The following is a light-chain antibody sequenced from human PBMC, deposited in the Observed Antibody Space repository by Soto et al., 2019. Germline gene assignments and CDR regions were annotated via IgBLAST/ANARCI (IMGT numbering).Light chain of an antibody. CDR3: CSFAGSNSWV. J-gene: IGLJ3*02. Sequence: QSVLTQPASASGSPGQSITISCTGSSSDVGTYDLVSWYQHHPGAAPKLMIYEATRRPSGISNRFSGSKSGNTASLTISGLQAEDEADYYCCSFAGSNSWVFGGGTKLTVL. V-gene: IGLV2-23*01. CDR2: EAT. CDR1: SSDVGTYDL.